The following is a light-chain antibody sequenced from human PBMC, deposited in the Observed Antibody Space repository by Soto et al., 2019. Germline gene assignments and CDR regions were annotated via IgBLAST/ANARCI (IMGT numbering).Light chain of an antibody. CDR1: ALPKQY. J-gene: IGLJ2*01. V-gene: IGLV3-25*03. Sequence: SYELTQPPSVSVSPGQTPRITCSGDALPKQYAYWYQRKPGQAPVLVIYQDTERPSGIPERFSGSTSGTTVTLTISGVQADDEADYFCQSTDRSGTYPVFGGGTKLTVL. CDR2: QDT. CDR3: QSTDRSGTYPV.